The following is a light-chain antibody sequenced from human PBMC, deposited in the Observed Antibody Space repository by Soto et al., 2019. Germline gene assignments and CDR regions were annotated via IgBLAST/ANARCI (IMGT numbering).Light chain of an antibody. J-gene: IGLJ2*01. CDR1: SSNIGAGYD. V-gene: IGLV1-40*01. CDR2: GNT. Sequence: QAVVTQPPSVSGAPGQRVTISCTGSSSNIGAGYDVHWYQQLPGRAPXLXIXGNTXXXXXXXXXXXGSXSGTXXSXAIXGXXXXXXXXYYXLSFDSSLSVVFGGGTKLTVL. CDR3: LSFDSSLSVV.